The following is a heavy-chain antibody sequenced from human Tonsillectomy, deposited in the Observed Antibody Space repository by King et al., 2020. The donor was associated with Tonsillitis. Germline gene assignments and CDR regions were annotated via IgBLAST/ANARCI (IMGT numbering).Heavy chain of an antibody. CDR3: AREKVNYGFDY. V-gene: IGHV3-33*01. CDR1: GFTFSTYG. Sequence: VQLVESGGGVVQPGRSLRLSCAASGFTFSTYGMHWVRQAPGKGLEGGAVIFFDGSEIYYADSVKGRLTISRDNDKHTLYLQMNSLRADDMAMYFCAREKVNYGFDYWGQGTLVTVSS. D-gene: IGHD4-17*01. CDR2: IFFDGSEI. J-gene: IGHJ4*02.